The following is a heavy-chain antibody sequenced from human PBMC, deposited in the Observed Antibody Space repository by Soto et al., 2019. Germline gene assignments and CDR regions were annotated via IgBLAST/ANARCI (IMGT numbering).Heavy chain of an antibody. V-gene: IGHV4-59*01. Sequence: QVQLQESGPGLVKPSETLSLTCTVSGGSISSYYWSWIRQPPGKGLEWIGDIYYSGSTNYNPSLKSRVTISVDTSKNQFSLKLSSVTAADTAVYYCALAAAGTGLFDYWGQGTLVTVSS. J-gene: IGHJ4*02. D-gene: IGHD6-13*01. CDR3: ALAAAGTGLFDY. CDR2: IYYSGST. CDR1: GGSISSYY.